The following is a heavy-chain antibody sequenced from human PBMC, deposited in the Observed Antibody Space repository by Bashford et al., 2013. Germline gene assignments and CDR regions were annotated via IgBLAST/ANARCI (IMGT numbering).Heavy chain of an antibody. CDR2: IIPILGIA. CDR3: ARGTPADYGDY. V-gene: IGHV1-69*02. Sequence: SVKVSCKASGGTFSSYTISWVRQAPGQGLEWMGRIIPILGIANYAQKFQGRATITADKSTSTAYMELSSLRSEDTAVYYCARGTPADYGDYWGQGTLVTVSS. D-gene: IGHD1-1*01. J-gene: IGHJ4*02. CDR1: GGTFSSYT.